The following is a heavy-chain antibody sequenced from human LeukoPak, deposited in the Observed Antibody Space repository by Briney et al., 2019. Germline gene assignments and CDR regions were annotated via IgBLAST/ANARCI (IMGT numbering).Heavy chain of an antibody. V-gene: IGHV4-4*07. CDR3: ARAANWLVPWYMDV. CDR2: IYSSGST. CDR1: GGSMNSYY. J-gene: IGHJ6*03. D-gene: IGHD6-19*01. Sequence: SETLSLTCTVSGGSMNSYYLSWIRQPAGKGLEWIGRIYSSGSTNYNPSLQSRITMSVDTSKNQLALKLNSVTAADTAVYYCARAANWLVPWYMDVWGKGTTVTVSS.